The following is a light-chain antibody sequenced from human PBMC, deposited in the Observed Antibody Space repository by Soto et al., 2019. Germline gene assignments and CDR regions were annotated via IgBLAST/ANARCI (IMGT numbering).Light chain of an antibody. CDR3: KSYAGSNPYV. V-gene: IGLV2-8*01. Sequence: QSVLTQPPSASGSPGQSVTISCTGTKSDIGVYDFVSWYQHHPGKAPRLIIYEVVQRPSGVPDRFSGSKSGNTASLTVSGLQAAEEADYFCKSYAGSNPYVFGSGTKVTVL. J-gene: IGLJ1*01. CDR2: EVV. CDR1: KSDIGVYDF.